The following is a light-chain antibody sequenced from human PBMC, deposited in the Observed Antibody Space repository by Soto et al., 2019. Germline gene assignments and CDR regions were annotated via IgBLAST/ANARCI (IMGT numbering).Light chain of an antibody. J-gene: IGLJ1*01. V-gene: IGLV2-11*01. Sequence: QSALTQPRSVSGSPGQSVTISCTGTSSDIGAYNYVSWYQQHPGKAPKLMIYDVTNRPSGVPDRFSGSKSGNTASLTISGLQAEDEVDYYCCSYSGSYSYVVGTGTKVTVL. CDR2: DVT. CDR3: CSYSGSYSYV. CDR1: SSDIGAYNY.